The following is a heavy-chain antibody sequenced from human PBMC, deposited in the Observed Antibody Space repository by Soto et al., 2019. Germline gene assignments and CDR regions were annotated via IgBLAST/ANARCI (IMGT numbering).Heavy chain of an antibody. CDR2: IYYSGST. V-gene: IGHV4-39*01. J-gene: IGHJ1*01. Sequence: SETLSLTCTVSGGSISSSSYYWGWIRQPPGKGLEWIGSIYYSGSTYYNPSLKSRVTVSVDTSKNQFSLKLSSVTAADTAVYYCASHSGYSSGWIEYFQHWGQGTLVTVS. D-gene: IGHD6-19*01. CDR1: GGSISSSSYY. CDR3: ASHSGYSSGWIEYFQH.